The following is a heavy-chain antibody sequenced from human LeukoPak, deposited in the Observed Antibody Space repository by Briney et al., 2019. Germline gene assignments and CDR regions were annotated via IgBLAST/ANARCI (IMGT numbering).Heavy chain of an antibody. CDR1: RFPFSIYE. CDR3: ALLTVASDFDY. Sequence: GGSLRLSCVVSRFPFSIYEMNWVRQAPGKGLEWVSNIHSSGTVKYYSDSVKGRFSISRDNAKSSLYLQMNSLSVEDTAVYYCALLTVASDFDYWGQGALVTVSS. V-gene: IGHV3-48*03. CDR2: IHSSGTVK. J-gene: IGHJ4*02. D-gene: IGHD5-12*01.